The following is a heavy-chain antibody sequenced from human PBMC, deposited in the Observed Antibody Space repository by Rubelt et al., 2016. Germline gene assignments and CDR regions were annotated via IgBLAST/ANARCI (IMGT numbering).Heavy chain of an antibody. CDR3: ARVVPAPISFDF. CDR2: INHSGST. CDR1: GGSFSGYY. V-gene: IGHV4-34*01. D-gene: IGHD2-2*01. Sequence: QVQLQQWGAGLLKPSETLSLTCAVYGGSFSGYYWSWIRQPPGKGLEWIGEINHSGSTNYNPSLKSRVTISVDTSKNQFSLRLSSVTAADTAVYFCARVVPAPISFDFWGQGTLVTVS. J-gene: IGHJ4*02.